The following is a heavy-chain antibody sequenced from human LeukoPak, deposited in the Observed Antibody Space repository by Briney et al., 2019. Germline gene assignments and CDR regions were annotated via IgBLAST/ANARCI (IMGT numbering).Heavy chain of an antibody. V-gene: IGHV1-2*02. CDR2: INPNSGGT. D-gene: IGHD3-22*01. J-gene: IGHJ3*02. CDR3: ARRVTMIVVEDDAFDI. CDR1: GYTFTGYY. Sequence: GASVKVSCKASGYTFTGYYMHWVRQAPGQGLEWMGWINPNSGGTNYAQKFQGRVTMTRDTSISTAYMELSRLRSDDTAVYYCARRVTMIVVEDDAFDIWGQGTMVTVSS.